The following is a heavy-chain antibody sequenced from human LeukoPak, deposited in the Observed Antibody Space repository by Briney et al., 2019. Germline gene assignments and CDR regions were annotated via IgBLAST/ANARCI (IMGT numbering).Heavy chain of an antibody. J-gene: IGHJ3*02. Sequence: ASVKVSCKASGYTFTSYDINWVRQATGQGLEWMGGIIPISGTANYAQKFQGRVTITADESTSTAYMELSSLRSEDTAVYYCASFKCVDCSGGSCPGYYAFDIWGQGTMVTVSS. CDR3: ASFKCVDCSGGSCPGYYAFDI. V-gene: IGHV1-69*13. CDR1: GYTFTSYD. CDR2: IIPISGTA. D-gene: IGHD2-15*01.